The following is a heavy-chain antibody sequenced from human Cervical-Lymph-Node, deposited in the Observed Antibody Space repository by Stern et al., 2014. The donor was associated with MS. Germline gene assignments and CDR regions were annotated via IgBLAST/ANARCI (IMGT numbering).Heavy chain of an antibody. CDR2: LYHIGSA. J-gene: IGHJ3*02. CDR1: GGSISSGGYS. CDR3: ARSSTVTPNAFDI. D-gene: IGHD4-17*01. Sequence: QVQLQESGSGLVKPSQTLSLTCAVSGGSISSGGYSWGWIRQPPGKGLGWLEYLYHIGSAYSNPSLKRRFTISVDRSKNQFSLKLSSVTAADTAVYYCARSSTVTPNAFDIWGQGTMVTVSS. V-gene: IGHV4-30-2*01.